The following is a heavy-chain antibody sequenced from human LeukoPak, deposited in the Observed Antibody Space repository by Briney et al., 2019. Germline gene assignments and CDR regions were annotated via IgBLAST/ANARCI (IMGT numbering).Heavy chain of an antibody. CDR1: GYTFTSYD. CDR2: TNPNSGNT. Sequence: ASVKVSCKASGYTFTSYDINWVRQATGQGLEWMGWTNPNSGNTGYAQKFQGRVTMTRDTSISTAYMELSRLRSDDTAVYYCASKGSRDGYLGGFDIWGQGTMVTVSS. V-gene: IGHV1-8*01. CDR3: ASKGSRDGYLGGFDI. J-gene: IGHJ3*02. D-gene: IGHD5-24*01.